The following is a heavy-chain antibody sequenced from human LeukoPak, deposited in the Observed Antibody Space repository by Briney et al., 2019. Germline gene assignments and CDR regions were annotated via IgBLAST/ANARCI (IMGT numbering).Heavy chain of an antibody. CDR2: MNPNSGNT. J-gene: IGHJ5*02. V-gene: IGHV1-8*02. CDR3: ARGAGGDVELLWFGEAIYWFDP. Sequence: ASVKVSCKASGYTFTSHDINWVRKATGQGLEWMGWMNPNSGNTGYAQKFQGRVTMTRNTSISTAYMELSSLRSEDTAVYYCARGAGGDVELLWFGEAIYWFDPWGQGTLVTVSS. CDR1: GYTFTSHD. D-gene: IGHD3-10*01.